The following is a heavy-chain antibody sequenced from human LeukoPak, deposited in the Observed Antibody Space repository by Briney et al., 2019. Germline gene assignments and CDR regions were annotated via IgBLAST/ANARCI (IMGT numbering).Heavy chain of an antibody. CDR2: IYYSGST. D-gene: IGHD2-2*01. J-gene: IGHJ6*02. CDR1: GGSISSYY. V-gene: IGHV4-59*08. CDR3: ARHPIVVVPAAMGGYYYGMDV. Sequence: SETLSLTCTVSGGSISSYYWSWIRQPPGKGLEWIGYIYYSGSTNYNPSLKSRVTISVDTSKNQFSLKLSSVTAADTAVYYCARHPIVVVPAAMGGYYYGMDVWGQGTTVTVSS.